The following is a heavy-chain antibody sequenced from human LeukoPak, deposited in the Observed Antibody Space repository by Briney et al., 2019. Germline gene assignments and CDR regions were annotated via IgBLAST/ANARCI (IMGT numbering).Heavy chain of an antibody. Sequence: ASVKVSCKASVYTFTSDYMHLVRQPPRQGLEWMGIINPSGGSTSYAQKFQGRVTMTRDTSTSTVYMELSSLRSEDTAVYYCAVAGYCGGDCYSTAEYFQHWGQGTLVTVSS. CDR3: AVAGYCGGDCYSTAEYFQH. J-gene: IGHJ1*01. D-gene: IGHD2-21*02. CDR2: INPSGGST. CDR1: VYTFTSDY. V-gene: IGHV1-46*01.